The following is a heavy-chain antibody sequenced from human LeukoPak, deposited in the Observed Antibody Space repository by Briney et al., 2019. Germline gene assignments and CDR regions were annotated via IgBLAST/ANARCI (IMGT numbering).Heavy chain of an antibody. V-gene: IGHV1-46*01. CDR3: ARRVSSGWYSWMGNFDY. CDR1: GYTFTSYY. J-gene: IGHJ4*02. D-gene: IGHD6-19*01. CDR2: INPSGGST. Sequence: GASVKVSCKASGYTFTSYYMHWVRQAPGQGLEWMGIINPSGGSTSYAQKFQGRVTMTRDTSTSTVYMELSSLRSEDTAVYYCARRVSSGWYSWMGNFDYWGQGTLVTVSS.